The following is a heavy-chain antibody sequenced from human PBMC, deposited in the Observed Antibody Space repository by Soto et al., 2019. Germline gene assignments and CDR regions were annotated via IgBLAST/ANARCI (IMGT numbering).Heavy chain of an antibody. CDR3: AHRPHDFWSGYYALYLHEAFGI. CDR2: IYWDDDR. J-gene: IGHJ3*02. D-gene: IGHD3-3*01. CDR1: GFSLGTSGVG. V-gene: IGHV2-5*02. Sequence: QITLKESGPTLVKPTQTLTLTCSFSGFSLGTSGVGVGWISQPPGKALEWLALIYWDDDRRYSPSLKSSPTITKDTAKNQLVLTITNMDPVDTATYYCAHRPHDFWSGYYALYLHEAFGIWGQGRMVTVFS.